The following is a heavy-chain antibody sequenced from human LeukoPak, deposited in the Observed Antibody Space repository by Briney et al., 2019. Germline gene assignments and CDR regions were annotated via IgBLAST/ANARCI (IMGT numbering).Heavy chain of an antibody. CDR3: AKDMGWYYYDSSGSKGFDY. V-gene: IGHV3-9*01. Sequence: QPGRSLRLPCAAPGFTFDDYAMHWVRQAPGKGLEWVSGISWNSGSIGYADSVKGRFTISRDNAKNSLYLQLNSLRAEDTALYYCAKDMGWYYYDSSGSKGFDYWGQGTLVTVSS. D-gene: IGHD3-22*01. J-gene: IGHJ4*02. CDR1: GFTFDDYA. CDR2: ISWNSGSI.